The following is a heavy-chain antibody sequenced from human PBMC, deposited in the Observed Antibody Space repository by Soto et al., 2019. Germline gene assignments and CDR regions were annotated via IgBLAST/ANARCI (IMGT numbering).Heavy chain of an antibody. D-gene: IGHD6-6*01. J-gene: IGHJ6*02. CDR1: GYTFTSYD. CDR3: ASASIAARPVGYYYYGMDV. Sequence: QVQLVQSGAEVKKPGASVKVSCKASGYTFTSYDINWVRQATGQGLEWMGWMNPNSGNTGYAQKFQGRVTMTWNTSISTAYMELSSLRSEDTAVYYCASASIAARPVGYYYYGMDVWGQGTTVTVSS. V-gene: IGHV1-8*01. CDR2: MNPNSGNT.